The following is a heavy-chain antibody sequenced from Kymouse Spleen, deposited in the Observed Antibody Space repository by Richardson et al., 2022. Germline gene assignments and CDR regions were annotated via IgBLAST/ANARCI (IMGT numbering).Heavy chain of an antibody. CDR1: GFTFSSYG. CDR3: ARDQYYDILTGYYRAFDI. J-gene: IGHJ3*02. CDR2: IWYDGSNK. Sequence: QVQLVESGGGVVQPGRSLRLSCAASGFTFSSYGMHWVRQAPGKGLEWVAVIWYDGSNKYYADSVKGRFTISRDNSKNTLYLQMNSLRAEDTAVYYCARDQYYDILTGYYRAFDIWGQGTMVTVSS. V-gene: IGHV3-33*01. D-gene: IGHD3-9*01.